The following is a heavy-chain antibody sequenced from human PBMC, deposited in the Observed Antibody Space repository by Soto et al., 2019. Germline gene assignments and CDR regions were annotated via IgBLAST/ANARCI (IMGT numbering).Heavy chain of an antibody. D-gene: IGHD3-3*01. CDR2: IKSKTDGGTT. Sequence: RGSLRLSCAASGFTFSNAWMNWVRQAPGKGLEWVGRIKSKTDGGTTDYAAPVKGRFTISRDDSKNTLYLQMNSLKTEDTAVYYCTTGPRDFWSGYLRLDYWGQGTLVTVSS. CDR1: GFTFSNAW. J-gene: IGHJ4*02. V-gene: IGHV3-15*07. CDR3: TTGPRDFWSGYLRLDY.